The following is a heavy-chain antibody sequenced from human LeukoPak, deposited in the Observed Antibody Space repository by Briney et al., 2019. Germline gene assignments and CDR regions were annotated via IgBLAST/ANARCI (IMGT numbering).Heavy chain of an antibody. J-gene: IGHJ5*02. CDR1: GGSISSGSYY. V-gene: IGHV4-61*02. Sequence: SQTLSLTCTVSGGSISSGSYYWSWIRQPAGKGLEWIGRIYTSGSTNYNPSLKSRVTISVDTSKNQFSLKLSSVTAADTAVYYCARDSSAVDTAMVRGWFDPWGQGTLVTVSS. CDR2: IYTSGST. D-gene: IGHD5-18*01. CDR3: ARDSSAVDTAMVRGWFDP.